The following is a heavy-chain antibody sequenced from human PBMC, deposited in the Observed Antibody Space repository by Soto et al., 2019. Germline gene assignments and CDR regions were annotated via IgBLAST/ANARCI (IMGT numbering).Heavy chain of an antibody. CDR2: IFYSGST. D-gene: IGHD5-18*01. CDR3: AKDSGYNYGYFRWFDP. J-gene: IGHJ5*02. V-gene: IGHV4-59*01. Sequence: SETLSLTCTVSGASIRDYYWSWIRQPPGRGLEWIGHIFYSGSTNYNPALKSRVTISVDTSKSQFSLKLSSVTAADTAVYYCAKDSGYNYGYFRWFDPWGQGTLVAVSS. CDR1: GASIRDYY.